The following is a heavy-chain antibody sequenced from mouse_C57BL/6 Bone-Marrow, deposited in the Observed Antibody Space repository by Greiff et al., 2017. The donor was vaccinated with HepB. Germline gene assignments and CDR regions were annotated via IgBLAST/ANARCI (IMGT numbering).Heavy chain of an antibody. CDR1: GFTFTDYY. CDR3: ARYKVYTAYSALGY. D-gene: IGHD1-3*01. CDR2: IRNKANGYTT. V-gene: IGHV7-3*01. J-gene: IGHJ4*01. Sequence: EVKLMESGGGLVQPGGSLSLSCAASGFTFTDYYMSWVRQPPGKALEWLGFIRNKANGYTTEYSASVKGRFTISRDNSQSILYLQMYALRAEDSATYYCARYKVYTAYSALGYWGQRNPVTVSS.